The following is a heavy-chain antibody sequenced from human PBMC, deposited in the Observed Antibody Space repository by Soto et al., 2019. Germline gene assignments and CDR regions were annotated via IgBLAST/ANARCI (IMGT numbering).Heavy chain of an antibody. CDR2: TYYRSKWYN. D-gene: IGHD6-19*01. Sequence: SQTLSLTCAIPGDSVSSNSAAWNWIRQSPSRGLEWLGRTYYRSKWYNDYAVSMKSRITINPDTSKNQFSLQLNSVTPEDTAVYYCALSSGWDNWFDPWGQGTLVTVSS. V-gene: IGHV6-1*01. CDR1: GDSVSSNSAA. CDR3: ALSSGWDNWFDP. J-gene: IGHJ5*02.